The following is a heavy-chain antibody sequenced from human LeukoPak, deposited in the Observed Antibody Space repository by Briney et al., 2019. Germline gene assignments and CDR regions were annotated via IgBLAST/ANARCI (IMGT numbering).Heavy chain of an antibody. V-gene: IGHV4-39*01. CDR2: INYSGST. D-gene: IGHD2-2*01. CDR1: GGSISSSSYY. J-gene: IGHJ4*02. CDR3: ARHAEAGTTSCPLDY. Sequence: SETLSLTRTVSGGSISSSSYYWGWIRQPPGKGLEWIGSINYSGSTYHNPSLKSRVTISVDTSKNQFSLKVSSVTAADTAAYYCARHAEAGTTSCPLDYWGQGTLVTVSS.